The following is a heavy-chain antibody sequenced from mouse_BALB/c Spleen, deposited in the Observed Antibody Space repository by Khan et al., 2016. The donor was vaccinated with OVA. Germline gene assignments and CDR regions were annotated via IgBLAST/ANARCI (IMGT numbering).Heavy chain of an antibody. J-gene: IGHJ3*01. D-gene: IGHD2-14*01. CDR3: ARDGAYYRNDGWFAY. Sequence: QVQLKPSGAELARPGASVKMSCKASGYTFTSYTIHWIKQRPGQGLEWIGYINPSSGYTNYNQKFKDKATLTADKSSTTAYMQLSSLTSDDSAVYYCARDGAYYRNDGWFAYWGQGTLVTVSA. V-gene: IGHV1-4*01. CDR2: INPSSGYT. CDR1: GYTFTSYT.